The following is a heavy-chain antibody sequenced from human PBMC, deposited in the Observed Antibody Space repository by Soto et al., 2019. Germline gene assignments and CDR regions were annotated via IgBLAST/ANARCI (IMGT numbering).Heavy chain of an antibody. CDR1: GGSISSSSYY. V-gene: IGHV4-39*01. D-gene: IGHD5-12*01. Sequence: QLQLQESGPGLVKPSETLSLTCTVSGGSISSSSYYWGWIRQPPGKGLEWIGSIYYSGSTYYNPSLKSRVXXXXXXXXXXXXXXXXXXXXXXXXXXXXXXXXXXXSGYVYFDYWGQGTLVTVSS. CDR3: XXXXXXXSGYVYFDY. CDR2: IYYSGST. J-gene: IGHJ4*02.